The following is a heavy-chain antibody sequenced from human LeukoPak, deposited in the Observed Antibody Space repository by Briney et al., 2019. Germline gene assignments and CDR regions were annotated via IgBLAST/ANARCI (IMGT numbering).Heavy chain of an antibody. CDR2: ISGSGNYT. Sequence: GGSLRLSCAASGFTFSSYAMTWVRQAPGKGLEWVSSISGSGNYTYYADSVKGRFTISRDNSRNTLYLQMTSVRAEDTAVYYCANTVRGTPLDWGQGTLVTVSS. V-gene: IGHV3-23*01. CDR3: ANTVRGTPLD. CDR1: GFTFSSYA. J-gene: IGHJ4*02. D-gene: IGHD3-10*02.